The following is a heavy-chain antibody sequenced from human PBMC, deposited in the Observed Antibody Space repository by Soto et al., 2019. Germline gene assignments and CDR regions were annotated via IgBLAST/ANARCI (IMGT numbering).Heavy chain of an antibody. D-gene: IGHD6-13*01. V-gene: IGHV3-30*18. J-gene: IGHJ6*01. Sequence: QVQLVESGGGVVQPGRSLRLSCAASGFTFSSYGMHWVRQAPGKGLEWVAVISYDGSNKYYADSVKGRFTISRDNSKNTLYLQMNSLRAEDTAVYYCAKDRLQQLVRYGMDVW. CDR1: GFTFSSYG. CDR3: AKDRLQQLVRYGMDV. CDR2: ISYDGSNK.